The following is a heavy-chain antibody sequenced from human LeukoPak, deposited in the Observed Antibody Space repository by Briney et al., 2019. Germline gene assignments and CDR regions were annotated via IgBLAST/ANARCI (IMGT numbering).Heavy chain of an antibody. D-gene: IGHD2-2*02. Sequence: SETLSLTCTVPGGSISSYYWSWIRQPPGKGLDWIGYIYTSGSTNYNPSLKSRVTISVDTSKNQFSLKLSSVTAADTAVYYCARRGKNCSSTSCYTKGGYFDYWGQGTLVTVSS. V-gene: IGHV4-4*09. J-gene: IGHJ4*02. CDR1: GGSISSYY. CDR3: ARRGKNCSSTSCYTKGGYFDY. CDR2: IYTSGST.